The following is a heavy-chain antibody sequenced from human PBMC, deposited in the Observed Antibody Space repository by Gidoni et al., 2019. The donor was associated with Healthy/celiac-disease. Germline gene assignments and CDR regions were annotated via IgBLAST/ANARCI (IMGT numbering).Heavy chain of an antibody. Sequence: QVQLVESGGGVVQPGRSLRLSCAASGFPFSSYGMHWVRQAPGKGLEWVAVIWYDGSNKYYADSVKGRFTISRDNSKNTLYLQMNSLRAEDTAVYYCARWGEGYDFWSGYRPYYFDYWGQGTLVTVSS. V-gene: IGHV3-33*01. CDR1: GFPFSSYG. CDR2: IWYDGSNK. CDR3: ARWGEGYDFWSGYRPYYFDY. J-gene: IGHJ4*02. D-gene: IGHD3-3*01.